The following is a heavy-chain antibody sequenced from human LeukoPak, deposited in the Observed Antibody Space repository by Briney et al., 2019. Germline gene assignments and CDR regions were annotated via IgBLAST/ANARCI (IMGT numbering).Heavy chain of an antibody. CDR3: ARTRLRYFDWLLPHDAFDT. D-gene: IGHD3-9*01. J-gene: IGHJ3*02. CDR1: GYTFTSYG. Sequence: ASVKVSCKASGYTFTSYGISWVRQAPGQGLEWMGWISAYNGNTNYAQKLQGRVTMTTDTSTSTAYMELRSLRSDDTAVYYCARTRLRYFDWLLPHDAFDTWGQGTMVTVPS. V-gene: IGHV1-18*01. CDR2: ISAYNGNT.